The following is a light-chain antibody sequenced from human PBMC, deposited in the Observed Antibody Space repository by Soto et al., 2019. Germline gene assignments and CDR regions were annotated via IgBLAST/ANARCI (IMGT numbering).Light chain of an antibody. V-gene: IGLV2-8*01. CDR3: SSYAGTNNFFV. CDR1: SSDVGGYYY. Sequence: QSVLTQLPSASASPVQTVTLSCTETSSDVGGYYYVSWYQQHPGKPPKLMIYEVSKRPSGVPDRFSGSKSGDTASLTVSGLQAEDEADYYCSSYAGTNNFFVFATGTKVT. CDR2: EVS. J-gene: IGLJ1*01.